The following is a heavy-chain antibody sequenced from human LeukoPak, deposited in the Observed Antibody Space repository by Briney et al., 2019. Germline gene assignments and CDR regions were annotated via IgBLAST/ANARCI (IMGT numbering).Heavy chain of an antibody. V-gene: IGHV3-23*01. CDR2: VSGSGGST. Sequence: PGGSLRLSCAASGFTFTNSAMTWVRQAPGKGLEWVSTVSGSGGSTYYADSVKGRFTISRDNSENTLYLQMNSLRAQDTAVYYCAKSLAVPGSPDYWGQGTLVTVSS. J-gene: IGHJ4*02. D-gene: IGHD6-19*01. CDR3: AKSLAVPGSPDY. CDR1: GFTFTNSA.